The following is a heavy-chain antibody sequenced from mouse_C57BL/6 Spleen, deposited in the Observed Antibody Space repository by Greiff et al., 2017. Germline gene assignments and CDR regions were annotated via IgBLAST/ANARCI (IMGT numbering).Heavy chain of an antibody. J-gene: IGHJ2*01. Sequence: EVMLVESGGGLVKPGGSLKLSCAASGFTFSSYAMSWVRQTPEKRLEWVATISDGGSYTYYPDNVKGRFTISRDNAKNNLYLQMSHLKSEDTAMYYCAREDGSSSYYFDYWGQGTTLTVSS. V-gene: IGHV5-4*01. CDR1: GFTFSSYA. D-gene: IGHD1-1*01. CDR3: AREDGSSSYYFDY. CDR2: ISDGGSYT.